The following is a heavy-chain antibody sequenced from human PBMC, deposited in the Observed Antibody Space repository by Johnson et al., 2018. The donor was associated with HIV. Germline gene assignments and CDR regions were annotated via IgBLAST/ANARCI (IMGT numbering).Heavy chain of an antibody. D-gene: IGHD3-10*01. V-gene: IGHV3-20*04. Sequence: VQLVESGGGVARPGGSLRLSCEASGFSFDEYDMSWVRQAPGKGLEWVSGINWNGSTPGSADSVKGRFTISRDNAKNSLYLQMNSLRAEDTAFYYCARRGITIVADAFDIWGQGTMVTVSS. CDR1: GFSFDEYD. CDR3: ARRGITIVADAFDI. J-gene: IGHJ3*02. CDR2: INWNGSTP.